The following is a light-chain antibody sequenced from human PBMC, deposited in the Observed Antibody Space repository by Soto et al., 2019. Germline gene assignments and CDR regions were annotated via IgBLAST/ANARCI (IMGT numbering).Light chain of an antibody. CDR1: SNEIGAYNY. V-gene: IGLV2-14*03. J-gene: IGLJ1*01. Sequence: QSVLTQPASVSGSPGQSITISCAGTSNEIGAYNYVSWYQHLPGKAPKLIIYDVVTRPSGISTRFSASKSGNTASLTISGLQAEDEADYYCSSYTTRNTEVFGTGTKVTVL. CDR2: DVV. CDR3: SSYTTRNTEV.